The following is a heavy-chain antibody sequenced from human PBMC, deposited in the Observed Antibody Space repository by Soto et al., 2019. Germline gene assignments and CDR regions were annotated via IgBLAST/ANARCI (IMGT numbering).Heavy chain of an antibody. V-gene: IGHV1-69*01. Sequence: QVQLVQSGAEVKKPGSSVKVSCKASAGTFSSYAISWVRQAPGQGLEWMGGIIPMFGTTNHAQKFQGRVTITADESTSTAYMELSSLRSEDTDVYYCAREREVVVVSVAPVYFDYWGQGTLVTVSS. J-gene: IGHJ4*02. CDR1: AGTFSSYA. CDR3: AREREVVVVSVAPVYFDY. D-gene: IGHD2-2*01. CDR2: IIPMFGTT.